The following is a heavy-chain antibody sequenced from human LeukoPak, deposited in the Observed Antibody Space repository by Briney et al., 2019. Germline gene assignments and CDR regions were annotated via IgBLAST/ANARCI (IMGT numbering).Heavy chain of an antibody. Sequence: ASVKVSCKASGYTFTGYYMHWVRQAPGQGLEWMGWINPNSGGTNYAQRFQGRVTMTRDTSISTAYMELSRLRSDDTAVYYCARVYDFWSGYLFAYWGQGTPVTVSS. CDR1: GYTFTGYY. V-gene: IGHV1-2*02. D-gene: IGHD3-3*01. J-gene: IGHJ4*02. CDR3: ARVYDFWSGYLFAY. CDR2: INPNSGGT.